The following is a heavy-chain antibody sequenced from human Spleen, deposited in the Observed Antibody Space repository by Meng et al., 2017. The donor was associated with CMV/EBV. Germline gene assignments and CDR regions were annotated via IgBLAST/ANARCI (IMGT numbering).Heavy chain of an antibody. D-gene: IGHD2-15*01. CDR2: ISSTISYI. CDR1: GFTFSSYS. CDR3: ARGRDDWFDP. Sequence: GGSLRLSCAASGFTFSSYSMNWVRQAPGKGLEWISSISSTISYIYHADSVKGRFTISRDNAKNSLYLQMNSLRAEDTAVYYCARGRDDWFDPWGQGTLVTVSS. J-gene: IGHJ5*02. V-gene: IGHV3-21*01.